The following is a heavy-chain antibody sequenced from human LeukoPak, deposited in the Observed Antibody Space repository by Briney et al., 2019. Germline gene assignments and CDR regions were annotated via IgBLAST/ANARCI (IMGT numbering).Heavy chain of an antibody. J-gene: IGHJ4*02. V-gene: IGHV3-23*01. CDR2: ISASAGTT. D-gene: IGHD6-13*01. Sequence: SSSSYYWGWTRQTPGKGLEWVSAISASAGTTYYADSVKGRLTISRDNSKNRLYLQMNGLRADDTALYCCAKGGSSWSYYFDFWGQGTLVTVSS. CDR3: AKGGSSWSYYFDF. CDR1: SSSSYY.